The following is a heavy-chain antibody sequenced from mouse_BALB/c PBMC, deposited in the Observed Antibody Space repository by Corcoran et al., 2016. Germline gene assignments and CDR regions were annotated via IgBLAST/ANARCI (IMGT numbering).Heavy chain of an antibody. Sequence: QIQLVQSGPELKKPGETVKISCKASGYTFTNYGMNWVKQAPGKGLKWMGWINTYTGEPTYADDFKGRFAFSLETSASTAYLQINNLKNEDTATYFCARWDQEGFAYWGQGTLVTVSA. CDR1: GYTFTNYG. J-gene: IGHJ3*01. V-gene: IGHV9-3-1*01. CDR3: ARWDQEGFAY. D-gene: IGHD4-1*01. CDR2: INTYTGEP.